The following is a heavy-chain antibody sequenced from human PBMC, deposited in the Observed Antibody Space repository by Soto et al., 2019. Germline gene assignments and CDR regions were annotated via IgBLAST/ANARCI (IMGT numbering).Heavy chain of an antibody. CDR3: ATGDGSGSYYNAGYFDY. CDR2: INPSGGST. CDR1: GYTFTSYY. Sequence: ASVKVSCKASGYTFTSYYMHWVRQAPGQGLEWMGIINPSGGSTSYAQKFQGRVTMTRDTSTSTVYMELSSLRSEDTAVYYCATGDGSGSYYNAGYFDYWGQGTLVTVSS. J-gene: IGHJ4*02. D-gene: IGHD3-10*01. V-gene: IGHV1-46*03.